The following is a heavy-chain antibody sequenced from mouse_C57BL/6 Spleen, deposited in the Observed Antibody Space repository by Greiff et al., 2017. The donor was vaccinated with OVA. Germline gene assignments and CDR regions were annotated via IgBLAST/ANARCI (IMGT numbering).Heavy chain of an antibody. J-gene: IGHJ2*01. D-gene: IGHD4-1*01. CDR2: IHPTSGCT. Sequence: VQLKQPGAELVKPGASVKLSCKASGYTFTSYWMHWVKQRPGQGLEWIGMIHPTSGCTNYNEKFKSKATLTVDRSSSTAYMQLSSLTSEDSAFEDCARAMSWVDYWGQGTTLTVSS. CDR3: ARAMSWVDY. V-gene: IGHV1-64*01. CDR1: GYTFTSYW.